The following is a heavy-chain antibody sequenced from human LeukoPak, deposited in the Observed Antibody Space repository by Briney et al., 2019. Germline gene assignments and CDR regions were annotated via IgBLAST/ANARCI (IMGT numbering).Heavy chain of an antibody. CDR1: GFTFDDYG. CDR3: AKGTTANRGDLDY. D-gene: IGHD7-27*01. V-gene: IGHV3-20*04. Sequence: GGSLRLSCAASGFTFDDYGMSWVRQAPGKGLEWVSGINWNGGSTGYADSVKGRFTISRDNAKNSLYLQMNSLRLEDTALYYCAKGTTANRGDLDYWGQGTLVTVSS. J-gene: IGHJ4*02. CDR2: INWNGGST.